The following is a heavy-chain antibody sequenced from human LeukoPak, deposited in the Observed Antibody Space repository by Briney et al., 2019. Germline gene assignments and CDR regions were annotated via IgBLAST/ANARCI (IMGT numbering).Heavy chain of an antibody. CDR2: TYYRSKWYN. D-gene: IGHD6-13*01. J-gene: IGHJ4*02. CDR3: ARQQRGAFDY. Sequence: SQTLSLTCAISGDSVSSDTPAWNWIKQSPSRGLEWLGRTYYRSKWYNDYAVSVRSRITINPDTAKNQFSLQLNSVTPEDTAVYYCARQQRGAFDYWGQGTLVTVSS. CDR1: GDSVSSDTPA. V-gene: IGHV6-1*01.